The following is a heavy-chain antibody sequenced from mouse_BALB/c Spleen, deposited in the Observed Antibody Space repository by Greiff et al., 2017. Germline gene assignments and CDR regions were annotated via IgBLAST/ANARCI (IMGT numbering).Heavy chain of an antibody. CDR3: ARDRQWDD. CDR2: IWAGGIT. J-gene: IGHJ2*01. V-gene: IGHV2-9*02. CDR1: GFSLTRFG. Sequence: VKLMESGPGLVAPSQCLSISCSVSGFSLTRFGVHWVRQPPGKGLEWLGVIWAGGITNYNSALMSRLSISKDNSKSQVFLKMNSLQNDDTAMYYCARDRQWDDWGQGTTLTVSS.